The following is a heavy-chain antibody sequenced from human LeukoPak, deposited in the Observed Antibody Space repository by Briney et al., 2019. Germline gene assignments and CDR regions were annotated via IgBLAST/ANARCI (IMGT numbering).Heavy chain of an antibody. Sequence: KSSETLSLTRTVSGGSISSSSYYWGWIRQPPGKGLEWIGSIYYSGSTYYNPSLKSRVTISVDTSKNQFSLKLSSVTAADTAVYYCASVTSDAFDIWGQGTMVTVSP. CDR3: ASVTSDAFDI. V-gene: IGHV4-39*01. CDR2: IYYSGST. CDR1: GGSISSSSYY. J-gene: IGHJ3*02. D-gene: IGHD4-11*01.